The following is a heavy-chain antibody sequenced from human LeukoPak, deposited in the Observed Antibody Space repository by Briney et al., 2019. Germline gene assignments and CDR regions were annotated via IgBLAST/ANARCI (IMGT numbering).Heavy chain of an antibody. CDR3: ARRGYYDTSGYLFDD. D-gene: IGHD3-22*01. J-gene: IGHJ4*02. V-gene: IGHV3-48*03. CDR2: ISSSGSSI. CDR1: GFTFSSYE. Sequence: GGSLRLSCAASGFTFSSYEMNWVRQAPGRGLEWVSYISSSGSSIYYVDSVKGRFIISRDNAKNSLFLQMNSLRAEDTAVYYCARRGYYDTSGYLFDDWGQGTLVSVSS.